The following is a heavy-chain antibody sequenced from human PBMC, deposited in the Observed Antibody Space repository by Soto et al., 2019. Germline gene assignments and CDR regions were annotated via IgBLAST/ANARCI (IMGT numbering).Heavy chain of an antibody. CDR1: GFTFSNYG. V-gene: IGHV3-33*01. CDR2: ILNDGSNR. J-gene: IGHJ6*02. D-gene: IGHD3-10*01. CDR3: ARDAEDSGNGIDV. Sequence: QVQLVESGGGVVQPGRSLTLSCAASGFTFSNYGMHWVRQAPGKGLEWVAVILNDGSNRYHADSVKDRFTISRDNSKNTLYLQMNSLRAEDTAVYYCARDAEDSGNGIDVWGQGTTVTVS.